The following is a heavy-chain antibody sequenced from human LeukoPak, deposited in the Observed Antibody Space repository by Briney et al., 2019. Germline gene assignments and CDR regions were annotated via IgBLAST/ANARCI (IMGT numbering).Heavy chain of an antibody. CDR1: VFSLTTSAMR. CDR3: ARELYSSSWYFDS. CDR2: IDWDDDK. Sequence: SGPTVVKPTQTLTLTCTFSVFSLTTSAMRVSWIRQPPGKALEWLAHIDWDDDKFYSTSLKTRLTISKDTSKNQVVLTMTNMDPVDTGTYYCARELYSSSWYFDSWGQGTLVTVSS. D-gene: IGHD6-13*01. J-gene: IGHJ4*02. V-gene: IGHV2-70*04.